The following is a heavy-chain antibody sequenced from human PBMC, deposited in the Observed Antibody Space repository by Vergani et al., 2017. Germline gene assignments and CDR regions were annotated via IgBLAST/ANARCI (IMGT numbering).Heavy chain of an antibody. J-gene: IGHJ4*02. CDR3: AKDQAAAGTDYFDY. CDR2: ISYDGSNK. Sequence: QVQLVESGGGVVQPGRSLRLSCAASGFTFSSYGMHWVRQAPGKGLEWVAVISYDGSNKYYADSVKGRFTISRDNSKNTLYLQMNSLRAEDTAVYYCAKDQAAAGTDYFDYWGQGTLVTXSS. CDR1: GFTFSSYG. D-gene: IGHD6-13*01. V-gene: IGHV3-30*18.